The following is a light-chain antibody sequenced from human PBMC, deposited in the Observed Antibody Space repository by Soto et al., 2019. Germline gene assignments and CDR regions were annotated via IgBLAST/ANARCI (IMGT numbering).Light chain of an antibody. V-gene: IGLV2-23*01. CDR2: EGP. Sequence: SVLAQPASVSRTPGQSITISCTWTSGFVGSFSLVSWYQQHPGKAPKGMISEGPRRPSGVSDRFSGSTSVNPASLNISGLQAVDEADYFFCLYIGATTYVYGTGAQVTVL. J-gene: IGLJ1*01. CDR1: SGFVGSFSL. CDR3: CLYIGATTYV.